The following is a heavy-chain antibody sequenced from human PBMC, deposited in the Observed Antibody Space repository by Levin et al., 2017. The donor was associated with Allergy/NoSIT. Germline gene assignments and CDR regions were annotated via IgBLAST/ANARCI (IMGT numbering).Heavy chain of an antibody. V-gene: IGHV1-18*01. CDR1: GYTFADYG. CDR2: ISAYGGDT. J-gene: IGHJ4*02. Sequence: ASVKVSCKGSGYTFADYGISWVRQAPGQGLEWMGWISAYGGDTNYAQKFQGRVTMTTDTSTSTTYMELRSLSSDDTAMYYCARGFGEEADDYWGQGTQVTVST. D-gene: IGHD3-10*01. CDR3: ARGFGEEADDY.